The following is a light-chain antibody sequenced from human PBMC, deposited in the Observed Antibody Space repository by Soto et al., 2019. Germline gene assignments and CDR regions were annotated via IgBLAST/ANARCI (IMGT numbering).Light chain of an antibody. J-gene: IGKJ2*01. Sequence: VLTQSPGTLSLSPGEMATISCRASQSINSSYLAWYQHKPGQAPRLLFYGASSRATGIPHRFSGSASGTDFTLTISRLEPEDCGVYYCQQYGGSPPYTFGHGTRLEIK. CDR2: GAS. CDR3: QQYGGSPPYT. CDR1: QSINSSY. V-gene: IGKV3-20*01.